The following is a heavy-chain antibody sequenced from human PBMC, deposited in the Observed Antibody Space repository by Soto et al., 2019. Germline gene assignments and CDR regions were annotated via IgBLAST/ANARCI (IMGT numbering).Heavy chain of an antibody. CDR3: ARTHLEWLFLYYYYYGMDV. D-gene: IGHD3-3*01. V-gene: IGHV1-18*04. J-gene: IGHJ6*02. CDR1: GYTFTSYG. CDR2: ISAYNGNT. Sequence: QVQLVQSGAEVKKPGASVKVSCKASGYTFTSYGISWVRQAPGQGLEWMGWISAYNGNTNYAQKLQGRVTMTTDTSASTAYMELRSLRSDDTAGYYCARTHLEWLFLYYYYYGMDVWGQGTTVTVSS.